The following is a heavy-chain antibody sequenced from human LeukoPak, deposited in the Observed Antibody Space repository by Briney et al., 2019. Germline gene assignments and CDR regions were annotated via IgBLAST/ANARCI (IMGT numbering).Heavy chain of an antibody. V-gene: IGHV3-43*01. CDR2: ISWDGGST. CDR1: GFTFDDYT. CDR3: ARTPGYCTNGVCYAYYFDY. Sequence: GGSLRLSCAASGFTFDDYTMHWVRQAPGKGLEWVSLISWDGGSTYYADSVKGRFTISRDNAKNSLYLQMNSLRAEDAAVYYCARTPGYCTNGVCYAYYFDYWGQGTLVTVSS. J-gene: IGHJ4*02. D-gene: IGHD2-8*01.